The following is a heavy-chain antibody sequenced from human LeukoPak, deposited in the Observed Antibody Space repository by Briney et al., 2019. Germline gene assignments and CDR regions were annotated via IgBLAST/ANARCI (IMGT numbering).Heavy chain of an antibody. D-gene: IGHD2-2*01. CDR3: AKGGYCSSTSCYHPTIFDY. V-gene: IGHV3-23*01. J-gene: IGHJ4*02. CDR1: GFTFSSYA. Sequence: GGSLRLSCAASGFTFSSYAMSWVRQAPGKGLEWVSAISGSGGSTYYADSVKGRFTISRDNSKNTLYLQMNSLRAEDTAVYYCAKGGYCSSTSCYHPTIFDYWAREPWSPSPQ. CDR2: ISGSGGST.